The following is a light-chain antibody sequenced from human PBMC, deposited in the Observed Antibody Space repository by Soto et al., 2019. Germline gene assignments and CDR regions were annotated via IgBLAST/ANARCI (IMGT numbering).Light chain of an antibody. CDR2: KAS. CDR1: QSISSW. J-gene: IGKJ1*01. Sequence: DIQMTQSPSTLSASVGDRVTITCRASQSISSWLAWYQQKPGKAPKLLIYKASSLESGVPSRFSGSGSGTEFTLTNSSLQPDDFATYYCQQYANYWTFGQGTKVEIK. CDR3: QQYANYWT. V-gene: IGKV1-5*03.